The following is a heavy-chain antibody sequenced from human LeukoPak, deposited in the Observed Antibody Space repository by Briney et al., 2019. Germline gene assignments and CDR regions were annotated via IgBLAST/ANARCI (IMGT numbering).Heavy chain of an antibody. CDR3: ARDVSYSYGDYYFDY. Sequence: GGSLRLSCAASGFTFSSYAMHWVRQAPGKGLEWVAVISYDGSNKYYADSVKGRFTISRDNSKNTLYLQMNSLRAEDTAVYYCARDVSYSYGDYYFDYWGQGTLVTVSS. CDR2: ISYDGSNK. V-gene: IGHV3-30-3*01. CDR1: GFTFSSYA. D-gene: IGHD5-18*01. J-gene: IGHJ4*02.